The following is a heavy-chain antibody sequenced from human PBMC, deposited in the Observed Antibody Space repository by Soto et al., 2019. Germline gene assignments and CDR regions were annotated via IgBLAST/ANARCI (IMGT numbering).Heavy chain of an antibody. CDR2: IYWDDDK. CDR3: AHTEAGTSGRDLDY. V-gene: IGHV2-5*02. J-gene: IGHJ4*02. CDR1: GFSLSTSGEA. Sequence: QITLKESGPPLVKPTQTLTLTCTFSGFSLSTSGEAVAWIRQPPGKALEWLGIIYWDDDKRYTPLLNRRLTLTKDASKNQVFLMMTDMDPVDTATYYCAHTEAGTSGRDLDYWGQGTRVTVSS. D-gene: IGHD3-10*01.